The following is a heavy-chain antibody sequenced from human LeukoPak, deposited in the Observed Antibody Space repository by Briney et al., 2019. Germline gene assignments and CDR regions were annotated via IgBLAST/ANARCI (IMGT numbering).Heavy chain of an antibody. D-gene: IGHD1-14*01. Sequence: SETLSLTCTVSGGSISSSSYYWGWIRQPPGEGLEWIGSIYYSGSTYYNPSLKSRVTISVDTSKNQFSLKLSSVTAADTAVYYCARRNRGNYYGMDVWGQGTTVTVSS. V-gene: IGHV4-39*01. J-gene: IGHJ6*02. CDR1: GGSISSSSYY. CDR3: ARRNRGNYYGMDV. CDR2: IYYSGST.